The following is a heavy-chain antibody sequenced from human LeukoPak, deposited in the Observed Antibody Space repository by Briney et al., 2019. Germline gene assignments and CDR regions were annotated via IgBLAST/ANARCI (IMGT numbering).Heavy chain of an antibody. CDR2: IYYSGST. Sequence: SETLSLTCTVSGGSISSGGYYWSWLRQHPGKGLEWIGYIYYSGSTHYNPSLKSRVTISVDTSKNQFSLKLSSVTAADTAVYYCARDATGRSYYDSSGFRAVYGMDVWGQGTTVTVSS. CDR1: GGSISSGGYY. J-gene: IGHJ6*02. V-gene: IGHV4-31*03. D-gene: IGHD3-22*01. CDR3: ARDATGRSYYDSSGFRAVYGMDV.